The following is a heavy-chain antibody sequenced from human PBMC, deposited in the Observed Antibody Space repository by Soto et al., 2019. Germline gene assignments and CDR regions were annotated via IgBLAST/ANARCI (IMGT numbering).Heavy chain of an antibody. CDR3: AKHIGRGRRPPTPFDY. CDR2: IYYSGST. CDR1: GGSINSFY. J-gene: IGHJ4*01. V-gene: IGHV4-59*08. D-gene: IGHD6-25*01. Sequence: SETLSLTCTVSGGSINSFYWSWIRQPPGKGLEWIGYIYYSGSTNYNPSLKSRVTMSVDTSKNKFSLMLYSVTAADTAIYYCAKHIGRGRRPPTPFDYWGHGIPVTVSS.